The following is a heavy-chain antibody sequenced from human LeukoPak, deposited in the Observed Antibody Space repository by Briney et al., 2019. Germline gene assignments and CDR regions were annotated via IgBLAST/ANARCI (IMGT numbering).Heavy chain of an antibody. CDR2: ISGSGGST. V-gene: IGHV3-23*01. J-gene: IGHJ4*02. D-gene: IGHD6-19*01. Sequence: GGSLRLSCAASGFTFSSYAMSWVRQAPGKGLEWVSAISGSGGSTYYADSVKGRFTISRDNSKNTLYLQMNSLRAEDTAVYYCAKDLGPYSSGEEGFDYWGQGTLVTVSS. CDR3: AKDLGPYSSGEEGFDY. CDR1: GFTFSSYA.